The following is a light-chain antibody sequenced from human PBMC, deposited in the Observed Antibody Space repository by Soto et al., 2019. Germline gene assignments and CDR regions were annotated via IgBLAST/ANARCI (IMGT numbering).Light chain of an antibody. CDR2: VGS. CDR3: MQALQTPYT. V-gene: IGKV2-28*01. J-gene: IGKJ2*01. Sequence: DIVMTQSPVSLPVTPGEPASISCKSSQSLLHTNGYNYLAWYLQKPGQSTQLLIYVGSNRASGVPASFSGSGSGTDFTLNMSRVEAEEVGVYSCMQALQTPYTFGQGTRLEIK. CDR1: QSLLHTNGYNY.